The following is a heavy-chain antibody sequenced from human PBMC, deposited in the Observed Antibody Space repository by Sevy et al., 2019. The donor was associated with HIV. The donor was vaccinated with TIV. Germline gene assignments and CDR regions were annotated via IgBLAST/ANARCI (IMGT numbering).Heavy chain of an antibody. Sequence: GGSLRLSCAASGFTFSSYAMSWVRQAPGKGLEWVSAISGSGGSTYYADSVKGRFTISRANSKNTLYLQMNSLRAEDTAVYYCAKEVGDIVVVPAAGAHDAFDIWGQGTMVTVSS. J-gene: IGHJ3*02. CDR1: GFTFSSYA. V-gene: IGHV3-23*01. CDR2: ISGSGGST. CDR3: AKEVGDIVVVPAAGAHDAFDI. D-gene: IGHD2-2*01.